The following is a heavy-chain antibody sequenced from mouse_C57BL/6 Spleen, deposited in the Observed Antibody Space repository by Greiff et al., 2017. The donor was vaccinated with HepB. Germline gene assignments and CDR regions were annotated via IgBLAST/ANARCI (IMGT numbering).Heavy chain of an antibody. CDR3: ARWGNYGYAMDY. CDR1: GFTFSDYG. D-gene: IGHD2-1*01. J-gene: IGHJ4*01. V-gene: IGHV5-17*01. Sequence: EVKLVESGGGLVKPGGSLKLSCAASGFTFSDYGMHWVRQAPEKGLEWVAYISSGSSTIYYADTVKGRFTISRDNAKNTLFLQMTSLRSEDTAMYYCARWGNYGYAMDYWGQGTSVTVSS. CDR2: ISSGSSTI.